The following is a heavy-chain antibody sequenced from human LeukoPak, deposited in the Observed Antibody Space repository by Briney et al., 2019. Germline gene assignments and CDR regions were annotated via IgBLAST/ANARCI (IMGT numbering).Heavy chain of an antibody. J-gene: IGHJ4*02. CDR2: INHSGST. CDR3: ARESGIVGDYDY. D-gene: IGHD1-26*01. V-gene: IGHV4-34*01. CDR1: GGSFSGYY. Sequence: PSETLSLTCAVYGGSFSGYYWSWIRQPPGKGLEWIGEINHSGSTNYNPSLKSRVTMSVDTSKNQFSLKLSSVTAADTAVYYCARESGIVGDYDYWGQGTLVTVSS.